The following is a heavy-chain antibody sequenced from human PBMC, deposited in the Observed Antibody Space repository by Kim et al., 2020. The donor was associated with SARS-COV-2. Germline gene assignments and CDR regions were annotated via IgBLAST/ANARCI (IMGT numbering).Heavy chain of an antibody. Sequence: YADSGKGRFTISRDNSKNTLYLQMNSLRVEDTAVYYCAKEAVSAIFYGMDVWGQGTTVTVSS. CDR3: AKEAVSAIFYGMDV. V-gene: IGHV3-33*06. D-gene: IGHD2-21*02. J-gene: IGHJ6*02.